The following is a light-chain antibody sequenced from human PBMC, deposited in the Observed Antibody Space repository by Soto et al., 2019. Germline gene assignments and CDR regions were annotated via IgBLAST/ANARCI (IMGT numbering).Light chain of an antibody. J-gene: IGKJ1*01. Sequence: EIVLTQSPGTLSLSPGERATLSCRASQSVSSSYLAWYQQKPGQAPRLLIYGASSRATGIPDRFRGSGSGKDFTLTISRLEPEDFAVYYCQQYGSSPGTFGQVTKVEIK. CDR1: QSVSSSY. CDR3: QQYGSSPGT. V-gene: IGKV3-20*01. CDR2: GAS.